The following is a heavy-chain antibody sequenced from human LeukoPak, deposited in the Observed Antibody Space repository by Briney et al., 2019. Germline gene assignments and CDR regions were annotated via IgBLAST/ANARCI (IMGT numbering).Heavy chain of an antibody. Sequence: SETLSLTCTVSGGSFSGYYWSWIRQPPGKGLEWIGEINHSGSTNYNPSLKSRVTISVDTSKNQFSLKLSSVTAADTAVYYCSLAVAGFDYWGQGTLVTVSS. CDR3: SLAVAGFDY. J-gene: IGHJ4*02. CDR1: GGSFSGYY. D-gene: IGHD6-19*01. CDR2: INHSGST. V-gene: IGHV4-34*01.